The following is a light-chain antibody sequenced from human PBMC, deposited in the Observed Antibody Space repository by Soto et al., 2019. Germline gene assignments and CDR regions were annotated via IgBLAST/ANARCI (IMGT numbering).Light chain of an antibody. CDR1: QSVSGS. CDR2: GAS. CDR3: QQYNDWPLLT. V-gene: IGKV3-15*01. J-gene: IGKJ4*01. Sequence: ETVMTQSPATLSVSPGERATLSCRASQSVSGSLAWYQQKPGQAPRLLIYGASTRATGIPARFSGSGSGTEFTLTISSLQSEDFATYYCQQYNDWPLLTFGGGTKVDIK.